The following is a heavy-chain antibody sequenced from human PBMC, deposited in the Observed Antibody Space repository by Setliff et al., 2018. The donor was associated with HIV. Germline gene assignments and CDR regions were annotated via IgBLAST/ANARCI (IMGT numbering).Heavy chain of an antibody. V-gene: IGHV3-20*04. CDR3: VGLGYSFSYRWWFDP. J-gene: IGHJ5*02. D-gene: IGHD5-18*01. CDR1: GFTFDDYG. Sequence: GGSLRLSCAASGFTFDDYGMSWVRQAPGKGLEWVSGINWNGGSTGYADSVKGRFTISRDNAKNSLYLQMNSLRAEDTAVYYCVGLGYSFSYRWWFDPWGQGTLVTVSS. CDR2: INWNGGST.